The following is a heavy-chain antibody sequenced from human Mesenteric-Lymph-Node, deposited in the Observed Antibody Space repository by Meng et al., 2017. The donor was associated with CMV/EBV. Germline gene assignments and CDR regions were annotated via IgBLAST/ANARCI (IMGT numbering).Heavy chain of an antibody. J-gene: IGHJ4*02. V-gene: IGHV3-48*01. D-gene: IGHD6-6*01. Sequence: GESLKISCAASGFTFSSYSMNWVRQAPGKGLEWVSYISSSSSTIYYADSVKGRFTISRDNSKNTLYLQMNSLRAEDTAVYYCAKWPVKYSSSSPFGYWGQGTLVTVSS. CDR1: GFTFSSYS. CDR3: AKWPVKYSSSSPFGY. CDR2: ISSSSSTI.